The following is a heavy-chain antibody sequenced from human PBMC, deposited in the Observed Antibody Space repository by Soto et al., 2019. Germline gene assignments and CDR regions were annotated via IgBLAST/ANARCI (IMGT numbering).Heavy chain of an antibody. CDR3: VRGGSCTNGVCSVFDY. Sequence: PSETLSLTCTVSGGSVSSVGYYWSWIRQHPGKGLEWIGYITYSGNTYYNPSLESRVTMSADTSKNQFSLKLSSVTAADTAVYFCVRGGSCTNGVCSVFDYWGQGPLVTVSS. J-gene: IGHJ4*02. CDR2: ITYSGNT. D-gene: IGHD2-8*01. V-gene: IGHV4-31*03. CDR1: GGSVSSVGYY.